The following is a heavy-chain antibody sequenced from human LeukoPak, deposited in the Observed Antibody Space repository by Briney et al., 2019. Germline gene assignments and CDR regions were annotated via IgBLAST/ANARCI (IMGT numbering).Heavy chain of an antibody. CDR3: GAGVDLFDY. CDR1: GYSFTNSW. J-gene: IGHJ4*02. CDR2: IYPSDSDT. D-gene: IGHD3-3*01. V-gene: IGHV5-51*01. Sequence: GESLKISCKTSGYSFTNSWIGWVRQMPGKGLEWMGIIYPSDSDTRYSPSFQGQVTISADKSISTAYLQWSRLKASDTAMYYCGAGVDLFDYWGQGTLVTVSS.